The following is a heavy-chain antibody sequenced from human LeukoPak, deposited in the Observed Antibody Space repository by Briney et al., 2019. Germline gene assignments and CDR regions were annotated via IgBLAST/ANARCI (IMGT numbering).Heavy chain of an antibody. CDR2: INPSGGST. V-gene: IGHV1-46*01. CDR1: GYTFTGYW. J-gene: IGHJ3*02. D-gene: IGHD3-22*01. CDR3: ARARPWYYYDSSGYPTDAFDI. Sequence: ASVKVSCKASGYTFTGYWMHWVRQAPGQGLEWMGIINPSGGSTSYAQKFQGRVTMTRDTSTSTVYMELSSLRSEDTAVYYCARARPWYYYDSSGYPTDAFDIWGQGTMVTVSS.